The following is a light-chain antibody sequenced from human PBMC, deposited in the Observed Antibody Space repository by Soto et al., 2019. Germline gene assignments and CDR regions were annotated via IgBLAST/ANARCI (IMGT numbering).Light chain of an antibody. CDR2: KAS. CDR3: QQYNSNPLT. Sequence: DIQMTQSPSTLSASVGDRVTITCRASQSISASLAWYQQKPGKAPKPLIYKASSLETGVPSRFSGSGSGTEFTLTISSLQPDDFATYYCQQYNSNPLTFGGGTKVEIK. J-gene: IGKJ4*01. V-gene: IGKV1-5*03. CDR1: QSISAS.